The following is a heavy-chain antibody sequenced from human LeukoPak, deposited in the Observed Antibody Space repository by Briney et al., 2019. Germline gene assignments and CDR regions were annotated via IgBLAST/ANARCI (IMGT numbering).Heavy chain of an antibody. Sequence: SVKVSCKASEYTFTRYYMNWVRQAPGQGLEWMGIINPSGGSTNYAQKFQGRVTMTRDTSTSTIYMEVSSLRSEDTAVYYCATSFRAVNWFDPWGQGTLVTVSS. CDR2: INPSGGST. J-gene: IGHJ5*02. CDR3: ATSFRAVNWFDP. D-gene: IGHD3-10*01. CDR1: EYTFTRYY. V-gene: IGHV1-46*01.